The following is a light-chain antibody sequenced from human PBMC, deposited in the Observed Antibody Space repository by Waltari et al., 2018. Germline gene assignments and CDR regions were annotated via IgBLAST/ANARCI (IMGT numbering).Light chain of an antibody. CDR2: DAS. CDR1: ESVSSN. J-gene: IGKJ5*01. CDR3: QQYNKWPPIT. Sequence: EIVVTQSPATRSGAPGERVTLSCKASESVSSNIAWYQQKPGQVLRLLLYDASTRATDTPARFRGSGSGTGFTLTISSLQSEDFAVYYCQQYNKWPPITFGQGTRLEIK. V-gene: IGKV3-15*01.